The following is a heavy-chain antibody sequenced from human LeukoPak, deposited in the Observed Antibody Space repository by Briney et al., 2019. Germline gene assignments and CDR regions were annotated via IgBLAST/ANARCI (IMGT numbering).Heavy chain of an antibody. D-gene: IGHD6-25*01. Sequence: GESLKISCKASGYKFTSYWIGWVRQMPGNGLEWMGNIYPIDSDTRYSPSFQGQVTMSVDKSISTAYLQWSSLKASDTAIYYCARHDYSSAPDYFYYYLDVWGKGTTVTVSS. V-gene: IGHV5-51*01. J-gene: IGHJ6*03. CDR3: ARHDYSSAPDYFYYYLDV. CDR1: GYKFTSYW. CDR2: IYPIDSDT.